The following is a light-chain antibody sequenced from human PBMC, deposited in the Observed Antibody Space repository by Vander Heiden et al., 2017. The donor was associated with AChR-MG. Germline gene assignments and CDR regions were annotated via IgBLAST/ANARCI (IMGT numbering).Light chain of an antibody. V-gene: IGLV3-9*01. CDR2: RDS. CDR3: QVWDSSHYV. J-gene: IGLJ1*01. CDR1: NIGGKN. Sequence: SYDLTQPLSVSVAPGQTARITCGGNNIGGKNVHWYQQKPGQAPVLVIYRDSNRPSGIPERFSGSNSGNTATLTISRAQAGDEADYYCQVWDSSHYVFGTGTKVTVL.